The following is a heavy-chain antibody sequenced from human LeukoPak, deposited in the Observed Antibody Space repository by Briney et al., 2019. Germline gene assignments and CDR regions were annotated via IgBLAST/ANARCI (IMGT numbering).Heavy chain of an antibody. Sequence: GGSLRLSCAASGFTFSSYAMSWVRQAPGKGLEWVSAISASGGSTNYADSVKGRFTISRDTSKDTLYLQMNSLRVEDTAVYYCAKAPRTTPVGSAFDIWGQGTMVTVSS. D-gene: IGHD4-17*01. CDR3: AKAPRTTPVGSAFDI. V-gene: IGHV3-23*01. CDR1: GFTFSSYA. CDR2: ISASGGST. J-gene: IGHJ3*02.